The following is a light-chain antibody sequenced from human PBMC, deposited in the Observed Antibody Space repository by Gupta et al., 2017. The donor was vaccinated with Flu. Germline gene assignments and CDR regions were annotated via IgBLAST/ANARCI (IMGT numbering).Light chain of an antibody. CDR3: QQYNSYSWT. J-gene: IGKJ1*01. Sequence: IQFTQSSSSVSASAGDRVTITCRASQSISSWLAWYQQKPGKAPKLLTYKASSLESGVPSRFSGSGSGTEFTLTISSLQPDDFATYYCQQYNSYSWTFGQGTKVEIK. CDR1: QSISSW. V-gene: IGKV1-5*03. CDR2: KAS.